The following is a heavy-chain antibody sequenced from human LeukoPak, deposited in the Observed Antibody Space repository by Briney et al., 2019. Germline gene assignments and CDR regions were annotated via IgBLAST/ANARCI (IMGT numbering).Heavy chain of an antibody. CDR2: IIYSGST. CDR1: GGSISSYY. V-gene: IGHV4-59*01. CDR3: ASTGEMYRSGWYFEY. Sequence: SETLSLTCTVSGGSISSYYWSWIRQPPGKGLEWIGYIIYSGSTNYNPSLKSRVTISVDTSKNQFSLKLSSVTAADTAVYYCASTGEMYRSGWYFEYWGQGTPVTVSS. J-gene: IGHJ4*02. D-gene: IGHD6-19*01.